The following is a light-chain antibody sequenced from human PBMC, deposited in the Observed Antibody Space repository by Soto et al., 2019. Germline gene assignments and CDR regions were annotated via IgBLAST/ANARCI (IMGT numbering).Light chain of an antibody. CDR2: EVS. Sequence: QSALTQPASVSGSPGQSITISCTGTSSDVGGYNYVSRYQQHPGKAPKLMIYEVSNRPSGVSNRFSGSKSGNTASLTISGLQAEDEADYYCSSYTSSRTRVFGGGTKLTVL. CDR3: SSYTSSRTRV. J-gene: IGLJ3*02. V-gene: IGLV2-14*01. CDR1: SSDVGGYNY.